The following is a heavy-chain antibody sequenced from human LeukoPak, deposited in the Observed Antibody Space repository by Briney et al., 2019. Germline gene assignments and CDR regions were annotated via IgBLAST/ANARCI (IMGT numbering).Heavy chain of an antibody. D-gene: IGHD3-16*01. CDR3: ARDTKMITFGTNWFDP. Sequence: PGGSLRLSCAASGFTFSSYWMSWVRQAPGKGLEWVANIKQDGSEKYYVDSVKGRFTISRDNAKNSLYLQMNSLRAEDTAVYYCARDTKMITFGTNWFDPWGQGTLVTVSS. CDR1: GFTFSSYW. CDR2: IKQDGSEK. J-gene: IGHJ5*02. V-gene: IGHV3-7*01.